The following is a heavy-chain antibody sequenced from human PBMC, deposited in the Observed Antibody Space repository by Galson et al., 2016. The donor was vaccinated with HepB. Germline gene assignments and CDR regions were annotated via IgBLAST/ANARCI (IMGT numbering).Heavy chain of an antibody. Sequence: SLRLSCAASGFTFSSYAMSWVRQAPGKGLEWVAVIWYDGSNKYYADSVKGRFTISRDNAKNSLYLQMNSLRGEDTAVYYCAREAFYYDTWGRGTLVTVSS. J-gene: IGHJ2*01. D-gene: IGHD3-22*01. CDR2: IWYDGSNK. CDR1: GFTFSSYA. V-gene: IGHV3-33*08. CDR3: AREAFYYDT.